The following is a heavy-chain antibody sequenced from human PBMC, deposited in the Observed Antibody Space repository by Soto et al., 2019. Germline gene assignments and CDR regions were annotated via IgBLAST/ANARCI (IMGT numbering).Heavy chain of an antibody. V-gene: IGHV3-33*01. J-gene: IGHJ4*02. CDR2: IWYDGSNK. CDR1: GFTFSSYG. CDR3: ARDYCSGCLFDY. Sequence: QVQLVESGGGVVQPGRSLRLSCAASGFTFSSYGMHWARQAPGKGLEWVAVIWYDGSNKYYADSVKGRFTISRDNSKNTLYLQMNSLRAEDTAVYYCARDYCSGCLFDYWGQGTLVTVSS. D-gene: IGHD2-15*01.